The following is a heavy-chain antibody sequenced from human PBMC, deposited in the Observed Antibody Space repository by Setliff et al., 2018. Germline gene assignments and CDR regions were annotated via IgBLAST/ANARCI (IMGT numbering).Heavy chain of an antibody. Sequence: PGGSLRLSCAASRFTFSSYAMSWVRQAPGKGLEWVSAISGSSSSIYMFYADSVKGRFTISRDNAENSLYLQMNSLRAEDTAVYYCARDGGEYWGQGTLVTVSS. CDR2: ISGSSSSIYM. CDR1: RFTFSSYA. J-gene: IGHJ4*02. D-gene: IGHD3-16*01. CDR3: ARDGGEY. V-gene: IGHV3-21*01.